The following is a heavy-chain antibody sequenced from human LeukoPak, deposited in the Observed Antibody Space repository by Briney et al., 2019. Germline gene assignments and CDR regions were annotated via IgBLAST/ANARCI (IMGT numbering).Heavy chain of an antibody. Sequence: PSETLSLTCTVSGGSISSSSYYWGWIRQPPGKGLEWIGSIYYSGGTYYNPSLKSRVTISVDTSKNQFSLKLSSVTAADTAVYYCARQTMVTSYYYYYYYMDVWGKGTTVTVSS. CDR1: GGSISSSSYY. CDR3: ARQTMVTSYYYYYYYMDV. V-gene: IGHV4-39*07. CDR2: IYYSGGT. D-gene: IGHD5-18*01. J-gene: IGHJ6*03.